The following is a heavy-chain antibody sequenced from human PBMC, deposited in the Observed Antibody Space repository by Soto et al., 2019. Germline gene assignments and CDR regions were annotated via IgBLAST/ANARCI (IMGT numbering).Heavy chain of an antibody. CDR3: AKGAWLDS. J-gene: IGHJ4*02. V-gene: IGHV3-23*01. CDR1: GFMFRSYV. Sequence: GGSLRLSCAASGFMFRSYVMSWVRQAPGKGLEWVSSISGSGASTYYADTVKGRFTISRDNSKNTLYLKMISLRAEDTALYYCAKGAWLDSWGQGSLVTVSS. CDR2: ISGSGAST.